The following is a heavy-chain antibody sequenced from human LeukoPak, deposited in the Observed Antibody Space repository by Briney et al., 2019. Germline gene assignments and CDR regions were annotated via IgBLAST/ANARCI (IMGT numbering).Heavy chain of an antibody. CDR2: IRYDGSNK. J-gene: IGHJ4*02. CDR1: GFTFSSYG. CDR3: ARMRISSSWYSFNY. D-gene: IGHD6-13*01. V-gene: IGHV3-30*02. Sequence: PGGSLRLSCAASGFTFSSYGMHWVRQAPGKGLEWVAFIRYDGSNKYYADSVKGRFTISRDNSKNTLYLQMNSLRAEDTAVYYCARMRISSSWYSFNYWGQGTLVTVSS.